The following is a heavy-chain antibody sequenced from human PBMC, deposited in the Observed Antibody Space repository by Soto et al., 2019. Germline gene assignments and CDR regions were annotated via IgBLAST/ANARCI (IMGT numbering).Heavy chain of an antibody. J-gene: IGHJ4*02. CDR2: HHSDST. CDR3: ATYTVGEGGRGY. V-gene: IGHV4-4*09. D-gene: IGHD3-16*01. Sequence: QVQLQESGPGLVKPSETLSLTCTVSGGSMRGQHWSWIRQPPGKGLEWIGHHSDSTNYNPSLKSLINISTDTSKNQFSLKLSSVTAADTAVYYCATYTVGEGGRGYWGQGTLVTVSS. CDR1: GGSMRGQH.